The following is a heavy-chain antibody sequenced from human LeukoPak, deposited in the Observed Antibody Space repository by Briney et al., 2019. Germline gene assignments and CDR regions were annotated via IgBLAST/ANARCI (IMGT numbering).Heavy chain of an antibody. Sequence: GGSLRLSCAASGFTFSSYWMSWVRHAPGKGLELVANIKQDGSEKYYVDSVKGRFTISRDNAKNSLYLQMNSLRAEDTAVYYCARDNPDYDYIWGSYRGGDAFDIWGQGTMVTVSS. CDR1: GFTFSSYW. CDR2: IKQDGSEK. J-gene: IGHJ3*02. D-gene: IGHD3-16*02. V-gene: IGHV3-7*01. CDR3: ARDNPDYDYIWGSYRGGDAFDI.